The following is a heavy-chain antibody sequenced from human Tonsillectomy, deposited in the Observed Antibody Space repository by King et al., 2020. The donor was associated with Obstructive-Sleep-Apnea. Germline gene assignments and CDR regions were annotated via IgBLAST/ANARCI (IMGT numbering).Heavy chain of an antibody. D-gene: IGHD6-13*01. J-gene: IGHJ4*02. V-gene: IGHV1-2*02. Sequence: VQLVESGAEVKKPGASVKVSCKASGYTFTGYYMHWVRQAPGQGIEWMGWINPDSGGTKFAQRFQGRVTLTRDTSSSTAYMELSRLRSDDTAVYYCARTRSRWYGGEIFFEYWGQGTLVTVSS. CDR1: GYTFTGYY. CDR2: INPDSGGT. CDR3: ARTRSRWYGGEIFFEY.